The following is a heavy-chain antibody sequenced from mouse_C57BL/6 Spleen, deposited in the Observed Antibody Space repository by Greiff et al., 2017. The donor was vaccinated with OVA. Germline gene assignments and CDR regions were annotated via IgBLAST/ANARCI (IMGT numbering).Heavy chain of an antibody. J-gene: IGHJ4*01. V-gene: IGHV1-52*01. CDR3: ARGGYYYGSSYYAMDY. Sequence: QVQLQQPGAELVRPGSSVKLSCKASGYTFTSYWMHWVKQRPIQGLEWIGNIDPSDSETHYNQKFKDKATLTVDKSSSTAYMQLSSLTSEDSAVYYCARGGYYYGSSYYAMDYWGQGTSVTVSS. CDR2: IDPSDSET. CDR1: GYTFTSYW. D-gene: IGHD1-1*01.